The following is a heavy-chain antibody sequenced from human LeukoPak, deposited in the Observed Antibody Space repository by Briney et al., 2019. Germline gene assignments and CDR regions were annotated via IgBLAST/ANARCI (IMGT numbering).Heavy chain of an antibody. J-gene: IGHJ4*02. CDR1: GFTFSSYS. Sequence: RAGGSLRLSCAASGFTFSSYSMNWVRQAPGKGLEWVSYISSSSSTIYYADSVKGRFTISRDNAKNSLYLQMNSLRAEDTAVYYCAREVVGAISIFDYWGQGTLVTVSS. CDR3: AREVVGAISIFDY. D-gene: IGHD1-26*01. V-gene: IGHV3-48*01. CDR2: ISSSSSTI.